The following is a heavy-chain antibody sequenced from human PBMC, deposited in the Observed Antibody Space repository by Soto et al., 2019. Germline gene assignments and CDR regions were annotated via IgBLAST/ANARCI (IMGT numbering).Heavy chain of an antibody. CDR2: IYYSGRT. J-gene: IGHJ4*02. CDR1: GESISSSSYY. D-gene: IGHD2-21*02. CDR3: ARQRNTVVTQAYFDH. Sequence: PSETLSLTCIVSGESISSSSYYWGWIRQPPGKGLEWIGSIYYSGRTYYNPSFKSRVTISIDTSKNQFSLKLSSVTATDTAVYYCARQRNTVVTQAYFDHWGQGALVTVSS. V-gene: IGHV4-39*01.